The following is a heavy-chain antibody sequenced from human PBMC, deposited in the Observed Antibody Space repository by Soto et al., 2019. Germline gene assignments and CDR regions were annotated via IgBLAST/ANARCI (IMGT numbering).Heavy chain of an antibody. D-gene: IGHD5-12*01. Sequence: GGSLRLSCAASGFTFSSYSMNWVRQAPGKGLEWVSSISSSSSYIYYADSVKGRFTISRDNAKNSLYLQMNSLRAEDTAVYYCARDLWPIVATIRFDYWGQGTLVTVSS. J-gene: IGHJ4*02. CDR3: ARDLWPIVATIRFDY. CDR2: ISSSSSYI. CDR1: GFTFSSYS. V-gene: IGHV3-21*01.